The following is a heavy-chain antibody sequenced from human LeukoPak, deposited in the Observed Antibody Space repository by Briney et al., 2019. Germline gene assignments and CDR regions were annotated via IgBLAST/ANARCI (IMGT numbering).Heavy chain of an antibody. D-gene: IGHD3-10*01. CDR1: SGSFSRYY. CDR2: IYYSGST. CDR3: ARRGSTMVRGVMDSWFDP. J-gene: IGHJ5*02. Sequence: SETLSLTCAVYSGSFSRYYWSWIRQPPGKGLEWIGSIYYSGSTYYNPSLKSRVTISVDTSKNQFSLKLSSVTAADTAVYYCARRGSTMVRGVMDSWFDPWGQGTLVTVSS. V-gene: IGHV4-39*01.